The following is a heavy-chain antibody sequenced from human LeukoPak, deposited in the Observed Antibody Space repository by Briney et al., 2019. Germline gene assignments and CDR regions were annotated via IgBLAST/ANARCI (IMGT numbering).Heavy chain of an antibody. CDR2: ISSSGSTI. D-gene: IGHD6-6*01. V-gene: IGHV3-11*01. J-gene: IGHJ4*02. CDR1: GFTFSDYY. CDR3: ARAPHGGHRPPDY. Sequence: PGGSLRLSCAASGFTFSDYYMSWIRQAPGKGLEWVSYISSSGSTIYYADSVKGRFTVSRDNAKNSLYLQMNSLRAEDTAVYYCARAPHGGHRPPDYWGRGTLVTVSS.